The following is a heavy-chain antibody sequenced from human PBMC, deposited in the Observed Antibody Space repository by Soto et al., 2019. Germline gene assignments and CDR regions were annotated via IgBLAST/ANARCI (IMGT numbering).Heavy chain of an antibody. CDR1: GFTFTSSA. D-gene: IGHD2-8*01. J-gene: IGHJ3*02. CDR3: AAGWDLVLRFDAFDI. CDR2: IVVGSGNT. V-gene: IGHV1-58*01. Sequence: SSVKVSCKASGFTFTSSAVQWVRQARGQRLEWIGWIVVGSGNTNYAQKFQERVTITRDMSTSTAYMELSSLRSEDTAVYYCAAGWDLVLRFDAFDIWGQGTMVTVSS.